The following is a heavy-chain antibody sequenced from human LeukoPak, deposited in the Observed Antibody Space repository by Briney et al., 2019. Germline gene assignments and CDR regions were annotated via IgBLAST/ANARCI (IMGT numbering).Heavy chain of an antibody. J-gene: IGHJ3*02. D-gene: IGHD3-16*01. Sequence: PGGSLRLSCAASGFTFSSYAMSWVRQAPGKGLEWVSAISGSGGSTYYADSVKGRFTISRDNSKNTLYLQMNSLRAEDTAVYYCAKGGEAYYDYVCGSRDAFDIWGQGTMVTVSS. CDR1: GFTFSSYA. CDR2: ISGSGGST. V-gene: IGHV3-23*01. CDR3: AKGGEAYYDYVCGSRDAFDI.